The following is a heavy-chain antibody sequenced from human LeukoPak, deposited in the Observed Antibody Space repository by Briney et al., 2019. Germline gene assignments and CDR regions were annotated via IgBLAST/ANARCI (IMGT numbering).Heavy chain of an antibody. CDR3: ARGHKIYYYDSSGTSAEYFQH. D-gene: IGHD3-22*01. CDR2: ISYDGSNK. J-gene: IGHJ1*01. V-gene: IGHV3-30-3*01. CDR1: GFTFSSYA. Sequence: GGSLRLSCAASGFTFSSYAMHWVRQAPGKGLEWVAVISYDGSNKYYADSVKGRFTISRDNSKNTLYLQMNSLRAEDTAVYYCARGHKIYYYDSSGTSAEYFQHWGQGTLVTVSS.